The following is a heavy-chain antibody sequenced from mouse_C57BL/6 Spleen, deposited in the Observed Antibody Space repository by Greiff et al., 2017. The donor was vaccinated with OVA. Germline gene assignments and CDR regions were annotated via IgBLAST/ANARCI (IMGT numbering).Heavy chain of an antibody. J-gene: IGHJ1*03. CDR2: INPSNGGT. CDR3: ARQDYGNYVWYFDV. V-gene: IGHV1-53*01. Sequence: QVQLQQPGTELVKPGASVKLSCKASGYTFTSYWMHWVKQRPGQGLEWIGNINPSNGGTNYNEKFKSKATLTVDKSSSTAYMQLSSLTSEDSAVYYCARQDYGNYVWYFDVWGTGTTVTVSS. CDR1: GYTFTSYW. D-gene: IGHD2-1*01.